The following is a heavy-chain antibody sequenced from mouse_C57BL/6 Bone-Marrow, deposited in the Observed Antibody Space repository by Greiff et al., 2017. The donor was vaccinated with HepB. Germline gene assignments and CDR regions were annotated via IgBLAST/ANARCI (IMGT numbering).Heavy chain of an antibody. CDR2: IYPGDGDT. D-gene: IGHD6-2*01. Sequence: VKLQESGPELVKPGASVKISCKASGYAFSSSWMNWVKQRPGKGLEWIGRIYPGDGDTNYNGKCKGEATLTAEKSSSTAYMQLSSLTSEDSAVYFCARSLWDFDYWGQGTTLTVSS. CDR1: GYAFSSSW. CDR3: ARSLWDFDY. J-gene: IGHJ2*01. V-gene: IGHV1-82*01.